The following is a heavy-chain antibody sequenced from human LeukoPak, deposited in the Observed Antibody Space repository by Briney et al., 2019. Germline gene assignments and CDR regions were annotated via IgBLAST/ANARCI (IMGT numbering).Heavy chain of an antibody. CDR2: IIPIFGTA. CDR3: ARGFEAIFGVVIITSSYDWFDP. J-gene: IGHJ5*02. D-gene: IGHD3-3*01. CDR1: GGTFSSYA. V-gene: IGHV1-69*01. Sequence: SVKVSCKASGGTFSSYAISWVRQATGQGLEWMGGIIPIFGTANYAQKFQGRVTITADESTSTAYMELSSLRSEDTAVYYCARGFEAIFGVVIITSSYDWFDPWGQGTLVTVSS.